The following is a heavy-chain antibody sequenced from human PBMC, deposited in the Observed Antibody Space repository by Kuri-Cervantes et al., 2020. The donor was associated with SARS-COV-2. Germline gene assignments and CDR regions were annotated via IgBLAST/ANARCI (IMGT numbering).Heavy chain of an antibody. CDR3: ARGFLTWWGLGAFDI. V-gene: IGHV3-74*01. CDR2: INSDGSST. Sequence: GESLKISCAASGFTFSSYWMHWVRQAPGKGLVWVSRINSDGSSTSYADSVKGRFTISSDNAKNTLYLQMNSLRAEDTAVYYCARGFLTWWGLGAFDIWGQGTMVTVSS. CDR1: GFTFSSYW. D-gene: IGHD3-3*01. J-gene: IGHJ3*02.